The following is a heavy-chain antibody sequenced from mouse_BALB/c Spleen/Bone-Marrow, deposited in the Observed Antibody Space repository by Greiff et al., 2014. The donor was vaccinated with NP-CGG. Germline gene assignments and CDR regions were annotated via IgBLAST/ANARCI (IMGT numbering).Heavy chain of an antibody. CDR2: IDPANSNT. CDR3: ATYYYGSSWGFAY. V-gene: IGHV14-3*02. CDR1: GFNIKDTY. J-gene: IGHJ3*01. Sequence: VQLQQPGAELVKPGASVKLSCTASGFNIKDTYMHWVKQRPEQGLEWIGRIDPANSNTKYDPKFQDKATITADTSSNTAYLQLSSLTSEDTAVYYCATYYYGSSWGFAYWGQGTLVTVSA. D-gene: IGHD1-1*01.